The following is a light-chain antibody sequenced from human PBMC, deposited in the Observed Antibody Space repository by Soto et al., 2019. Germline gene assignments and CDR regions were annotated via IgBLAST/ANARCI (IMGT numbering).Light chain of an antibody. V-gene: IGKV3-20*01. J-gene: IGKJ5*01. CDR1: QSLITRY. CDR2: GAS. Sequence: EIVMTQSPGALSLFPGERATLSCRASQSLITRYLAWYQQKPGQAPRLLIYGASSRATGIPDRFSGSGSGTDFNLTISRLEPEDFAVYSCQQYGTSPTFGQGTRLEIK. CDR3: QQYGTSPT.